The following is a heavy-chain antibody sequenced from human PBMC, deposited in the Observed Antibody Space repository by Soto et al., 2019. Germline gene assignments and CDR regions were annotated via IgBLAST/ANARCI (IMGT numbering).Heavy chain of an antibody. D-gene: IGHD2-15*01. V-gene: IGHV4-34*01. CDR3: ARGPNIVVVVAALRSDAFGV. CDR1: GGSFSGYY. J-gene: IGHJ3*01. Sequence: QVQLQQWGAGLLKPSETLSLTCAVYGGSFSGYYWSWIRQPPGQGLEWIGESNHSGSTNYNPFLKSRVNKSVDPAQNQFSLKLGSVTGAATAVYYCARGPNIVVVVAALRSDAFGVWGQGTMVTVSS. CDR2: SNHSGST.